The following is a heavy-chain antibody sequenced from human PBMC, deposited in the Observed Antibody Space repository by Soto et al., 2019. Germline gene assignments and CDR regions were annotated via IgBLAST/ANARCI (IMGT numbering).Heavy chain of an antibody. Sequence: GTLSLTCSVSGYSISRGYYWCCIRQPPGKGLEWIGSIYHSGNTHYNPSLRSRVTVSVDTSKNQCSLKLSSVTAADTAVYYCARQYSSSSNWFDPWGQGTLVTVSS. V-gene: IGHV4-38-2*01. CDR1: GYSISRGYY. CDR3: ARQYSSSSNWFDP. D-gene: IGHD2-2*01. CDR2: IYHSGNT. J-gene: IGHJ5*02.